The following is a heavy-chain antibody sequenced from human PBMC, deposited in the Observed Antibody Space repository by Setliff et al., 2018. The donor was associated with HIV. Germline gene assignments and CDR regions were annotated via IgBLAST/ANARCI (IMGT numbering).Heavy chain of an antibody. J-gene: IGHJ6*02. Sequence: PSETLSLTCTVSGGSISSHYWSWIRQPPGKGLEWIGEVYHTGSTNYNPSLKSRVSMSVDKSKNQFSLKLTSVTAADTAVYYCARGHCSGTNCYGVDYYGMDVWGQGTTVTVSS. CDR3: ARGHCSGTNCYGVDYYGMDV. V-gene: IGHV4-59*11. CDR2: VYHTGST. D-gene: IGHD2-2*01. CDR1: GGSISSHY.